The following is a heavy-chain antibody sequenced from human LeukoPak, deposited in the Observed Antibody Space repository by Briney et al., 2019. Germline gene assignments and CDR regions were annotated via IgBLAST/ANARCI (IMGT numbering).Heavy chain of an antibody. J-gene: IGHJ6*03. CDR3: AKENYDFWNMDV. V-gene: IGHV4-4*08. D-gene: IGHD3-3*01. Sequence: PSETLSLTCTVSGGSISSYYWSWIRQPPGKGLEWIGRIYTSGSTNYNPSLKSRVTISVDTSKNQFSLKLSSVTAADTAVYYCAKENYDFWNMDVWGKGTTVTVSS. CDR1: GGSISSYY. CDR2: IYTSGST.